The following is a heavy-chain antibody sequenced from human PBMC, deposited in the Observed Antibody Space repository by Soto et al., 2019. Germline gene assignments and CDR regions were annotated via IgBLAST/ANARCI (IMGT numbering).Heavy chain of an antibody. V-gene: IGHV3-30*18. Sequence: QVPLVESGGGVVQPGRSLRLSCAASGFTFSSYGMHWVRQAPGKGLEWVAVISYDGSNKYYEDSVKGRFTISRDNSKNTLYLQMNSLRAEDTAVYYCAKEVWSGPMDVWGQGTTVTVSS. D-gene: IGHD3-3*01. CDR1: GFTFSSYG. CDR3: AKEVWSGPMDV. CDR2: ISYDGSNK. J-gene: IGHJ6*02.